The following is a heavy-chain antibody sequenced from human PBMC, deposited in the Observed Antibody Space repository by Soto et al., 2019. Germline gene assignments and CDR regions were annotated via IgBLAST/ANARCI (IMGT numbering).Heavy chain of an antibody. V-gene: IGHV4-59*12. Sequence: ETLSLTCTVSGDSISSYYWSWIRQPPGKGLEWIGYIYYSGSTNYNPSLKSRATISVDTSKNQFSLKLSSVTAADTAVYYCARDMYYYDSSGYYYDYYYYGMDVWGQGTTVTVSS. CDR1: GDSISSYY. D-gene: IGHD3-22*01. CDR2: IYYSGST. J-gene: IGHJ6*02. CDR3: ARDMYYYDSSGYYYDYYYYGMDV.